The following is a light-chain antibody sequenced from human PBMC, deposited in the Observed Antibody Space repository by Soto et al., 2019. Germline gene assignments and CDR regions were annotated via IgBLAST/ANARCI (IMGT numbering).Light chain of an antibody. J-gene: IGLJ3*02. V-gene: IGLV2-11*01. CDR1: SSDVGGFNY. CDR2: DVT. CDR3: CSYADNYSWV. Sequence: QSALTQPRSVSGSPGQSVTISCTGTSSDVGGFNYVSWYQQNPGKAPKLIIYDVTQRPSGVPDRFSGSKSGNTASLTISGLQADDEADYYCCSYADNYSWVFGGGTKVTVL.